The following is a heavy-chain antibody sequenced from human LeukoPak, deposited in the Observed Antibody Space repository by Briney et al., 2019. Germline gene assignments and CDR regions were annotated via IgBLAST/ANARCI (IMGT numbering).Heavy chain of an antibody. CDR3: ARFYGDYKNWFDP. Sequence: SQTLSLTCTVSGDSISSGAYYWSWIRQHPGKALEWIGYIYYSGRTYYNSSLKSRVTISVDTSKNQFSLKLSSVTAADTAVYYCARFYGDYKNWFDPWGQGTLDTVSS. J-gene: IGHJ5*02. CDR2: IYYSGRT. V-gene: IGHV4-31*03. D-gene: IGHD4-17*01. CDR1: GDSISSGAYY.